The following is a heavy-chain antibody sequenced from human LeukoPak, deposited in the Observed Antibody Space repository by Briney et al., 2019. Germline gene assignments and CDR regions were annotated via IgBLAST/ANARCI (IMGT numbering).Heavy chain of an antibody. D-gene: IGHD4-23*01. CDR2: LYSDGTT. V-gene: IGHV3-53*01. Sequence: PGGSLRLSCVASGFIFSSHGMSWVRQPPGKRLEWVSVLYSDGTTYYADSVKGRFTISRDNSKNTLFLQMNNLGAEDTAVYYCAKDGGSRFFDYWGQGTLVTVSS. J-gene: IGHJ4*02. CDR3: AKDGGSRFFDY. CDR1: GFIFSSHG.